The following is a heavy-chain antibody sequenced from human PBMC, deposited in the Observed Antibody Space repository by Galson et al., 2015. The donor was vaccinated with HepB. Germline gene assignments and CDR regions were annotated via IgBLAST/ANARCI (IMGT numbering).Heavy chain of an antibody. CDR2: MSGSGGST. Sequence: SLRLSCAASGFTFSNYAMSWVRQAPGKGLEWVSAMSGSGGSTYYADSVKGRFTVSRDNSKNTLYLQMNSLRVEDTAVYYCAKNWVASSDVVTAFDYWGQGTLVTVSS. CDR3: AKNWVASSDVVTAFDY. J-gene: IGHJ4*02. V-gene: IGHV3-23*01. D-gene: IGHD2-21*02. CDR1: GFTFSNYA.